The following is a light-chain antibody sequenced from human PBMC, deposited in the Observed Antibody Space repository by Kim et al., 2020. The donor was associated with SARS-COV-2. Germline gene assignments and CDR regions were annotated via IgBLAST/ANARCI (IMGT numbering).Light chain of an antibody. Sequence: PGDITTPTCRGSRSVGSGLVGFQQKPGEAPRLLIYGASTRATGIPPRFSGSGSGAEFSLPISSRQSEDFAVDYCHHYNNWPRTFGQGTKVDIK. CDR1: RSVGSG. V-gene: IGKV3-15*01. J-gene: IGKJ1*01. CDR2: GAS. CDR3: HHYNNWPRT.